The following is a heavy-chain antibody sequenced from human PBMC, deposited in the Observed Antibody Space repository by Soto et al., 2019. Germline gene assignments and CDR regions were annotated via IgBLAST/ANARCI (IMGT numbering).Heavy chain of an antibody. J-gene: IGHJ6*03. CDR3: ARQVGYCSGGSCYSTYMDV. CDR2: IYYSGST. V-gene: IGHV4-31*03. D-gene: IGHD2-15*01. CDR1: GGSISSGGCY. Sequence: PLETMSLNCPVSGGSISSGGCYWSWIRQHPGKSLKRIGYIYYSGSTYYNQSLKSRVTISVDTSKNQFSLKLSSVTAADTAVYYCARQVGYCSGGSCYSTYMDVWGKGTTVTVSS.